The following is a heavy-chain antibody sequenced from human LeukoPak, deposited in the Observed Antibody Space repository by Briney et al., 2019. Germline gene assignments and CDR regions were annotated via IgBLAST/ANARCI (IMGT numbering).Heavy chain of an antibody. D-gene: IGHD6-19*01. Sequence: ASVKVSCKASGYTFTGYYMHWVRQAPGQGLEWMGWINPNSGGTNYAQKFQGRVTMTRDTSISTAYMELSRLRSDDTAVYYCARAGSIAVAVWDISYYFDYWGQGTLVSVPS. V-gene: IGHV1-2*02. CDR3: ARAGSIAVAVWDISYYFDY. CDR1: GYTFTGYY. CDR2: INPNSGGT. J-gene: IGHJ4*02.